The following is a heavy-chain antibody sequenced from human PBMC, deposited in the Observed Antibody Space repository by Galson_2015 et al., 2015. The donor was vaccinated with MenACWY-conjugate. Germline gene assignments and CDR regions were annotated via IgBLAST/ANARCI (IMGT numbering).Heavy chain of an antibody. J-gene: IGHJ3*02. CDR1: GFTVSSNY. Sequence: SLRLSCAASGFTVSSNYMSWVRQSPEKGLEWVSIIYSGGNTYYADSVKGRFTISRDNFKNTVYLQMNTLGAEDTAVYYCARVSVAVASDAFDIWGQGTMVTVSS. V-gene: IGHV3-53*01. D-gene: IGHD6-19*01. CDR3: ARVSVAVASDAFDI. CDR2: IYSGGNT.